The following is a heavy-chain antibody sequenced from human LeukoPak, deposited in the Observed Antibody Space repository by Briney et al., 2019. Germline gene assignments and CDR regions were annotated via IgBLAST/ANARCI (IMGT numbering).Heavy chain of an antibody. CDR2: MYHGGST. J-gene: IGHJ5*02. Sequence: SETLSLTCAVSGGSVSSGGFSWSWIRQPPGQGLEWIRYMYHGGSTYYNPSLESRLTISVDRSKNQFSLKLSFVTAADTAVYYCASTNDFGDYVGAWGQGTLVTVSS. D-gene: IGHD4-17*01. V-gene: IGHV4-30-2*01. CDR1: GGSVSSGGFS. CDR3: ASTNDFGDYVGA.